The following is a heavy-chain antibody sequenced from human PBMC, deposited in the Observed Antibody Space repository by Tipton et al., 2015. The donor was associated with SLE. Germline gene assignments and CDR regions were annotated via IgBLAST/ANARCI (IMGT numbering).Heavy chain of an antibody. CDR2: IRNNARSYTT. D-gene: IGHD1-26*01. V-gene: IGHV3-72*01. CDR1: GFTFSDHY. J-gene: IGHJ3*02. CDR3: VKRVGVLGVTAFGI. Sequence: SLRLSCAASGFTFSDHYMDWVRQAPGKGLEWVARIRNNARSYTTEYAASVKGRFTISRDNSNNVVYLQMNSLRAEDTAVYYCVKRVGVLGVTAFGIWGQGTMVTVSS.